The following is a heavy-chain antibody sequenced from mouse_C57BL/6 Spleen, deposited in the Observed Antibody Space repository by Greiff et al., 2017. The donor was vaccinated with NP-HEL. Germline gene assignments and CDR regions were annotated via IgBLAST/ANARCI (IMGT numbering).Heavy chain of an antibody. CDR3: AVITTVVGFDY. Sequence: QVQLQQPGAELVKPGASVKLSCKASGYTFTSYWMHWVKQRPGQGLEWIGMIHPNSGSTNYNEKFKSKATLTVDKSSSTAYMQLSSLTSEDSAVYYCAVITTVVGFDYWGKGTTLTVSS. D-gene: IGHD1-1*01. CDR1: GYTFTSYW. J-gene: IGHJ2*01. V-gene: IGHV1-64*01. CDR2: IHPNSGST.